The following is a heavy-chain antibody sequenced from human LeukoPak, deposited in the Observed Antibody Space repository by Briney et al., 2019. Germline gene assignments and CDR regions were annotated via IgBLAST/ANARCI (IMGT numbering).Heavy chain of an antibody. Sequence: KPSETLSLTCAVYGGSFSGYYWSWIRQPPGKGLEWIGEINHSGSTNYNPSLKSRVTISVDTSKNQFSLKLSSVTAADTAVYYCARHHEDSSSWYYFDYWGQGTLVTVSS. J-gene: IGHJ4*02. CDR3: ARHHEDSSSWYYFDY. D-gene: IGHD6-13*01. CDR1: GGSFSGYY. V-gene: IGHV4-34*01. CDR2: INHSGST.